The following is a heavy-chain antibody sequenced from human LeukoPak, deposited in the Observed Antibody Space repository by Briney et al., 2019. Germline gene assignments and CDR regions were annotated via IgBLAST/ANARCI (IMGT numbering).Heavy chain of an antibody. Sequence: PSETQTLTCTVSGGSISTYFWNWIRQPPGKGLEWIGYVYYNGNTNYNPSLKSRLTISVDTSKNQFSLKLTSVTAADTAVYYCVRDRAAAGGWLDPGRQGAVVTVSS. V-gene: IGHV4-59*01. CDR2: VYYNGNT. CDR3: VRDRAAAGGWLDP. J-gene: IGHJ5*02. CDR1: GGSISTYF. D-gene: IGHD6-13*01.